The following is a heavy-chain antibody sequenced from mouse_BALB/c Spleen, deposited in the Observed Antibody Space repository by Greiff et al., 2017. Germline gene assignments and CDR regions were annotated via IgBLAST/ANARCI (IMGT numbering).Heavy chain of an antibody. CDR1: GYSITSDYA. V-gene: IGHV3-2*02. Sequence: EVQLVESGPGLVKPSQSLSLTCTVTGYSITSDYAWNWIRQFPGNKLEWMGYISYSGSTSYNPSLKSRISITRDTSKNQFFLQLNSVTTEDTATYYCAKTARATVDYWGQGTTLTVSS. J-gene: IGHJ2*01. CDR2: ISYSGST. D-gene: IGHD3-2*01. CDR3: AKTARATVDY.